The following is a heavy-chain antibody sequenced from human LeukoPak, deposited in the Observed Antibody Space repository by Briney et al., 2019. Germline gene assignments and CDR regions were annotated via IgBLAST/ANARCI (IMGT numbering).Heavy chain of an antibody. D-gene: IGHD1-26*01. CDR1: GSSISGYY. CDR2: IYNGGST. V-gene: IGHV4-59*01. CDR3: ARDRGSYRPFDY. Sequence: SETLSLTCTVSGSSISGYYWTWIRQPPGKGLEWIGYIYNGGSTDYNPSLESRVTISGGTSKNQFSLKLTSVTAADTAMYYCARDRGSYRPFDYWGQGILVTVSS. J-gene: IGHJ4*02.